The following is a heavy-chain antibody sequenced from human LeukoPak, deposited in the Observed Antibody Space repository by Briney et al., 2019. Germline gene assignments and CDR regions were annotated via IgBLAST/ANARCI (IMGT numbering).Heavy chain of an antibody. Sequence: GESLKISCKGSGYSFTSFWIGWVRQMPGKGLEWMGIIYPGDSDTRYSPSFQGQVTISADKSISTAYLQWSSLKASDTAMYYCARLYAHYYYYMDVWGQGTMVTVSS. CDR2: IYPGDSDT. D-gene: IGHD5/OR15-5a*01. CDR1: GYSFTSFW. J-gene: IGHJ6*03. CDR3: ARLYAHYYYYMDV. V-gene: IGHV5-51*01.